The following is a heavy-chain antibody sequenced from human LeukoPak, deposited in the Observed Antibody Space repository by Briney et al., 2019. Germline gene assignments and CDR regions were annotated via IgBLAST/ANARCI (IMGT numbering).Heavy chain of an antibody. CDR3: ARDWMEQWLPYFIDY. CDR2: ISYDGSNK. Sequence: GGSLRLSCAASGFTFSSYAMHWVRQAPGKGLEWVAVISYDGSNKYYADSVKGRFTISRDNSKNTLYLQMSSLRAEDTAVYYCARDWMEQWLPYFIDYWGQGTLVTVSS. CDR1: GFTFSSYA. D-gene: IGHD6-19*01. V-gene: IGHV3-30-3*01. J-gene: IGHJ4*02.